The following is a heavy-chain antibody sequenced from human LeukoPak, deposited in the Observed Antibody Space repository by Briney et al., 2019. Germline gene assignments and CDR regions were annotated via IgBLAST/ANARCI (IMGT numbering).Heavy chain of an antibody. CDR1: DDSVSSGSYY. CDR2: IYYNGGT. Sequence: PSETLSLTCTVSDDSVSSGSYYWSWIRLPPGKGLEWIGYIYYNGGTNYNPSLKSRVTMSVDTSKNQFSLKVTSVTAADTAVYYCAAAPNPHYFDYWGQGTLVTVSS. CDR3: AAAPNPHYFDY. V-gene: IGHV4-61*01. J-gene: IGHJ4*02. D-gene: IGHD6-13*01.